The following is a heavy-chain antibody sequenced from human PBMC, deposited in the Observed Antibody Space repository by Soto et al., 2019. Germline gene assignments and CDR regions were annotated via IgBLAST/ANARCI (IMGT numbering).Heavy chain of an antibody. V-gene: IGHV3-30*18. J-gene: IGHJ4*02. CDR2: ISYDGSNK. CDR3: AKGSVTNALDY. Sequence: QVQLVESGGGVVQPGRSLRLSCAASGFTFSSYGMHWVRQAPGKGLEWVAVISYDGSNKYYADSVKRRFTISRDNSKNTLYLQMNSLRAEDTAVYYCAKGSVTNALDYWGQGTLVTVSS. CDR1: GFTFSSYG. D-gene: IGHD4-17*01.